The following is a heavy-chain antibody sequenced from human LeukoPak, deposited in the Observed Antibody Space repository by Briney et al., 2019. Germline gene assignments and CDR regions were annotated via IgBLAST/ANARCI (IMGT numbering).Heavy chain of an antibody. CDR3: ARFAYDYDDGILHYFYGLDV. CDR2: IHHSVGT. CDR1: GGSVSTDNW. V-gene: IGHV4-4*02. J-gene: IGHJ6*02. Sequence: SGTLSLTCAVSGGSVSTDNWWSWVRQPPPRGLEWIGEIHHSVGTHYNPSLKSRVTVSVDKSKNQFSLRLSSVTAADTAMYFCARFAYDYDDGILHYFYGLDVWGQGTTVTVSS. D-gene: IGHD3-22*01.